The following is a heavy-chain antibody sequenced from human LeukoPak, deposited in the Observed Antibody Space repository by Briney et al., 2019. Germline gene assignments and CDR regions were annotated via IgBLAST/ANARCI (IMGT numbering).Heavy chain of an antibody. J-gene: IGHJ6*03. CDR1: GYTFTSYD. V-gene: IGHV1-8*01. CDR3: ARVGLQYYYYYYMDV. Sequence: GASVKVSCKASGYTFTSYDINWVRQATGQGLEWMGWMNPNSGNTGYAQKFQGRVTMTRNTSISKAYMELSSLRSEDTAVYYCARVGLQYYYYYYMDVWGKGTTVTVSS. CDR2: MNPNSGNT.